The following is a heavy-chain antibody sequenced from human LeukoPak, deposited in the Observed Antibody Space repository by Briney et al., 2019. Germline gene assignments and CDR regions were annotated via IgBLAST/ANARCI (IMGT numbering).Heavy chain of an antibody. J-gene: IGHJ6*03. CDR2: IYYSGST. Sequence: SETLSLTCTVSGGSISSSSYYWGWIRQPPGKGLEWIGSIYYSGSTYYNPSLKSRVTISVDTSKNQFSLKLSSVTAADTAVYYCARQTYYYYYMDVWGKGTTVTISS. V-gene: IGHV4-39*01. CDR1: GGSISSSSYY. CDR3: ARQTYYYYYMDV.